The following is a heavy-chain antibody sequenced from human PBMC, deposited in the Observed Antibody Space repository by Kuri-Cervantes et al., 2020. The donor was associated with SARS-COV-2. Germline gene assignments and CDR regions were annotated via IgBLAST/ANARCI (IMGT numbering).Heavy chain of an antibody. CDR1: GGSISSSSYY. Sequence: GSLRLSCTVSGGSISSSSYYWGWIRQPPGKGLEWIGSIYYTGSTYYNPSLKSRVTISVDTSKNQFFLKLTSVTAADTAVYYCARVRAKVGGNVDYWGQGTLVTVSS. J-gene: IGHJ4*02. D-gene: IGHD4-23*01. CDR3: ARVRAKVGGNVDY. V-gene: IGHV4-39*01. CDR2: IYYTGST.